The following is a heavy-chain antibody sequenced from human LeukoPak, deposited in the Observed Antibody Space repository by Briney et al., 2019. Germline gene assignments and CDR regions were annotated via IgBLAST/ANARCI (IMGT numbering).Heavy chain of an antibody. CDR2: IGTAGDT. D-gene: IGHD1-1*01. V-gene: IGHV3-13*01. J-gene: IGHJ4*02. CDR1: GFTFSDYD. CDR3: ARVAKERVGGVYYFDY. Sequence: GGSLRLSCAAPGFTFSDYDMHWVCQATGKGLEWVSAIGTAGDTYYTGSVKGRFTISRENAKNSLYLQMNSLRAGDTAVYYCARVAKERVGGVYYFDYWGQGTLVTVSS.